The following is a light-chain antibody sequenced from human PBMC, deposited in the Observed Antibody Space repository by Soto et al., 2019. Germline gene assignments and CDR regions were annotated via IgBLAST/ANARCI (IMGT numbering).Light chain of an antibody. CDR1: SSDVASYYF. CDR3: CSSADSSTPHV. J-gene: IGLJ1*01. V-gene: IGLV2-23*02. Sequence: QSVLTQPASGSGSPGQSITISCTGTSSDVASYYFVSWYQQHPGKAPKLMIYEFNKRPSGISSRFSGSTSGNTASLTISGLQAEDEADYYCCSSADSSTPHVFGTGTKVTVL. CDR2: EFN.